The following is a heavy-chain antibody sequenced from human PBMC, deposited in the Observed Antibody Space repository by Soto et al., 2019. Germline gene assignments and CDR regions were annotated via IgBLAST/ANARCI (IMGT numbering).Heavy chain of an antibody. CDR2: IDPSDSYT. CDR1: GYSFTSYW. J-gene: IGHJ6*02. V-gene: IGHV5-10-1*01. Sequence: GESLKISCKGSGYSFTSYWISWVRQMPGKGLEWMGRIDPSDSYTNYSPSFQGHVTISADKSISTAYLQWSSLKASDTAMYYCASWGSTSCLSCYYYGMDVWGQGTTVTVSS. D-gene: IGHD2-2*01. CDR3: ASWGSTSCLSCYYYGMDV.